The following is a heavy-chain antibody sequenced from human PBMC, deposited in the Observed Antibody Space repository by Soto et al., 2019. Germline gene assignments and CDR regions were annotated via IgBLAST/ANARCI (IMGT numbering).Heavy chain of an antibody. V-gene: IGHV1-3*01. CDR1: GYTFTNYA. CDR3: ARSPGGPDGPGDY. J-gene: IGHJ4*02. D-gene: IGHD2-15*01. Sequence: QVQLVQSGAEVKKPGASVKVSCMASGYTFTNYAMHWVRQAPGQRLEWMGWINAGNGNTKYSQKFQGRVTTTRDTSASTAYMELSSLRSEDTAVYYCARSPGGPDGPGDYWGQGTLVTVSS. CDR2: INAGNGNT.